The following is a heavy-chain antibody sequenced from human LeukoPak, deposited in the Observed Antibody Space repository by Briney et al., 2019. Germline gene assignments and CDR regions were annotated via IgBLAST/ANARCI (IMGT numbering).Heavy chain of an antibody. D-gene: IGHD1-26*01. CDR1: GFTFSSYS. CDR3: ARDLVGTPEFDP. Sequence: PGGSLRVSCAASGFTFSSYSMNWVRQAPGKGLEWVSSISSSSSYIYYADSVKGRFTISRDNAKNSLYLQMNSLRAEDTAVYYCARDLVGTPEFDPWGQGTLVTVSS. V-gene: IGHV3-21*01. CDR2: ISSSSSYI. J-gene: IGHJ5*02.